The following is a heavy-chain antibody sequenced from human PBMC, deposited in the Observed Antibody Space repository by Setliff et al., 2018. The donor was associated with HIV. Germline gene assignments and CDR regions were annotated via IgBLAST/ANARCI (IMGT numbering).Heavy chain of an antibody. CDR3: ARGAMVRGVIIAWYFDL. Sequence: PSETLSLTCSVSGGSISSYYWSWIRQPPGKGLEWIGYIYSSGSTNYNPALKSRVTISVDTSKNEFSLKLSSVTAADTAVYYCARGAMVRGVIIAWYFDLWGRGTLGTSPQ. V-gene: IGHV4-59*01. CDR1: GGSISSYY. D-gene: IGHD3-10*01. CDR2: IYSSGST. J-gene: IGHJ2*01.